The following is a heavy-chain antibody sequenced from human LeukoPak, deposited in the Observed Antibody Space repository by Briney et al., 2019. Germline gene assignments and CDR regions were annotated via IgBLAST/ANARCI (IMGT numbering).Heavy chain of an antibody. D-gene: IGHD5-12*01. CDR1: GDSVSSNSAA. CDR2: TYYRSKWYN. J-gene: IGHJ4*02. V-gene: IGHV6-1*01. Sequence: SQTLSLTCAISGDSVSSNSAAWTWIRQSPSRGLEWLGRTYYRSKWYNEYAVSVTSRITINPDTSKNQFSLQLYSVTPDDTAVYYCARGYSGYLVNWGQGTLVTVSS. CDR3: ARGYSGYLVN.